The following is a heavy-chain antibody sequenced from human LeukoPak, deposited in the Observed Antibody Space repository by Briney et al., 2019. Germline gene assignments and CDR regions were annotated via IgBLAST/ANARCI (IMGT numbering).Heavy chain of an antibody. Sequence: SETLSLTCTVSGGSISSHYWSWIRQPPGKGLEWIGYVYYSGSTNYNPSLKSRVTISVDTSKNQISLKLTSVTAVDTAVYYCAREGSSSFGFDPWGQGTLVTVSS. CDR3: AREGSSSFGFDP. D-gene: IGHD6-6*01. J-gene: IGHJ5*02. CDR1: GGSISSHY. V-gene: IGHV4-59*11. CDR2: VYYSGST.